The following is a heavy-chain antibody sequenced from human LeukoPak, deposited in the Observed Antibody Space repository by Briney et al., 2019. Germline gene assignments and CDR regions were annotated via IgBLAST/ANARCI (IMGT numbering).Heavy chain of an antibody. CDR1: GGSISSSSYY. Sequence: SETLSLTCTVSGGSISSSSYYWGWIRQPPGKGLEWIGSIYYSGSTYYNPSLKSRVTISVDTSKNQFSLKLSSVTAADTAVYYCARDAPLTGRRAFDIWGQGTMVTVSS. J-gene: IGHJ3*02. D-gene: IGHD3-10*01. V-gene: IGHV4-39*07. CDR2: IYYSGST. CDR3: ARDAPLTGRRAFDI.